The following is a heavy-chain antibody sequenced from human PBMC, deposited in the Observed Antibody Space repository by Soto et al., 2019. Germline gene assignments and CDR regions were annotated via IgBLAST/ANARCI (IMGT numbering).Heavy chain of an antibody. J-gene: IGHJ4*02. CDR2: INWNGGST. D-gene: IGHD6-13*01. CDR1: GFTFDDYG. V-gene: IGHV3-20*04. CDR3: ARVWSSSWEAPTDY. Sequence: PGRSLRLSCAASGFTFDDYGMSWVLQAPGKGLEWVSGINWNGGSTGYADSVKGRFTISRDNAKNSLYLQMNSLRAEDTALYYCARVWSSSWEAPTDYWGQGTLVTVSS.